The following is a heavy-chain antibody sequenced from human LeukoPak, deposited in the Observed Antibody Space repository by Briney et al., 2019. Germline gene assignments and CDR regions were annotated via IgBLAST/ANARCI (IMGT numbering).Heavy chain of an antibody. Sequence: SETLSLTCAVYGGSFSGYYWSWIRQPPGKGLEWIGEINHSGSTNYNPSLKSRVTISVDTSKNQFSLKLSSVTAADTAVYYCARGPYSGYDWRVRSYYYYYMDVWGKGTTVTVSS. J-gene: IGHJ6*03. V-gene: IGHV4-34*01. D-gene: IGHD5-12*01. CDR3: ARGPYSGYDWRVRSYYYYYMDV. CDR1: GGSFSGYY. CDR2: INHSGST.